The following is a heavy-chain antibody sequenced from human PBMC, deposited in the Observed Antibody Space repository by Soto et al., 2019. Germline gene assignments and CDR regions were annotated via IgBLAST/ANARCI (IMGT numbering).Heavy chain of an antibody. J-gene: IGHJ4*02. CDR3: ARTPHRGLTTKYYFGH. V-gene: IGHV4-59*12. D-gene: IGHD5-12*01. CDR2: VHYSGTA. CDR1: GGSINSYY. Sequence: QVQLQESGPGLVKPSETLSLTCAVSGGSINSYYWSWTRQPPGKGLEWIGYVHYSGTANYNPSLNRRVTLTIGRAKNPLSPVPSPLTPADTAMDFLARTPHRGLTTKYYFGHRGQGTLVTVSS.